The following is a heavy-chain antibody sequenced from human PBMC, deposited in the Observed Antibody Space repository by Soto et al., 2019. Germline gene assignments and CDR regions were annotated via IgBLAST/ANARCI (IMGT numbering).Heavy chain of an antibody. V-gene: IGHV3-33*01. Sequence: GGSLRLSCGAFGFTFSSYKMHWVRQAPGRGLEWVSFILYDGSNELYADSVKGRFTISRDDSKNTLYLQMNSLRADDTAVYYCARVSGFSSTSVDYWGQGTLVTVSS. CDR3: ARVSGFSSTSVDY. D-gene: IGHD6-13*01. J-gene: IGHJ4*02. CDR1: GFTFSSYK. CDR2: ILYDGSNE.